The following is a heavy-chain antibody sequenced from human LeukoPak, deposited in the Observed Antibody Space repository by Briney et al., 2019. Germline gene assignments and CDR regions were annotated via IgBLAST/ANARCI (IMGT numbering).Heavy chain of an antibody. V-gene: IGHV3-48*04. J-gene: IGHJ5*02. D-gene: IGHD6-6*01. Sequence: PGGSLRLSCAASGFTFSSYSMNWVRQAPGKGLEWVSYISSSSSTIYYADSVKGRFTISRDNAQNSLYLQMNNLRAEDTAVYYCAREEYSSSSDWFDPWGQGTLVTVSS. CDR2: ISSSSSTI. CDR3: AREEYSSSSDWFDP. CDR1: GFTFSSYS.